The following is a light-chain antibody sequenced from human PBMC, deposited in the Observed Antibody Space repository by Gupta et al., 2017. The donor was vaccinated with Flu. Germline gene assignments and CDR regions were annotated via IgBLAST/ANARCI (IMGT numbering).Light chain of an antibody. Sequence: QSALTQPASVSGSPGQSITISCTGTSPDVGAYNFVYWYHQHPDKAHKLMIYEVSNRPSAVSYLFSGSKSGNTASLTISGLQAEDEDDYYCSSYTSSSTVVFGGGTKLTVL. V-gene: IGLV2-14*01. J-gene: IGLJ2*01. CDR2: EVS. CDR1: SPDVGAYNF. CDR3: SSYTSSSTVV.